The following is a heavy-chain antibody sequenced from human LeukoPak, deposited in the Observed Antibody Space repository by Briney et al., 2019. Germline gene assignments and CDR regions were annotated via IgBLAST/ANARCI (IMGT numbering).Heavy chain of an antibody. Sequence: PSETLSLTCSVSGASISSHYWSWIRQPPGKGLEWIGYIHYSGSTNCNPSLKSRVTISLDTSKNQFSLKLTSVTAADTAVYYCARHERDVSLDHAFDIWGQGTMVTVSS. CDR2: IHYSGST. CDR1: GASISSHY. D-gene: IGHD5-24*01. V-gene: IGHV4-59*08. J-gene: IGHJ3*02. CDR3: ARHERDVSLDHAFDI.